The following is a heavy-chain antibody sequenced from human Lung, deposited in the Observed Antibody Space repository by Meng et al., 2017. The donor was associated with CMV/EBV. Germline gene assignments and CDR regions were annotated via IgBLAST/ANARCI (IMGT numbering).Heavy chain of an antibody. D-gene: IGHD1-26*01. J-gene: IGHJ6*02. CDR1: GFTFSSYS. Sequence: GESLKISCAASGFTFSSYSMNWVRQAPGKGLEWVSSISSSSYIYYADSVKGRFTISRDNAKNSLYLQMNSLRAEDTAVYYCARDRGGSYDDDYYYYGMDVWGQGTTVSVSS. V-gene: IGHV3-21*01. CDR2: ISSSSYI. CDR3: ARDRGGSYDDDYYYYGMDV.